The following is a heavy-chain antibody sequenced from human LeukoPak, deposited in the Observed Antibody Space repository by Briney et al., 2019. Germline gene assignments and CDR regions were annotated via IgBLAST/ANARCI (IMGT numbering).Heavy chain of an antibody. CDR1: GGTFSSYA. CDR3: AREVGYYYDSSGRRYFDY. V-gene: IGHV1-69*04. D-gene: IGHD3-22*01. J-gene: IGHJ4*02. CDR2: IIPILGIA. Sequence: GASVKVSCKASGGTFSSYAISWVRQATGQGLEWMGRIIPILGIANYAQKFQGRVTITADKSTSTAYMELSSLRSEDTAVYYCAREVGYYYDSSGRRYFDYWGQGTLVTVSS.